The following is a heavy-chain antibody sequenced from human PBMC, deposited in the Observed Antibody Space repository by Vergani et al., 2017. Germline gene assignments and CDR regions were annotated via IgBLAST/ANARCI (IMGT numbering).Heavy chain of an antibody. CDR3: ARFARLGYCSGGSCFHFDY. D-gene: IGHD2-15*01. J-gene: IGHJ4*02. V-gene: IGHV1-69*01. CDR1: GGTFSSYA. Sequence: QVQLVQSGAEVKKPGSSVKVSCKASGGTFSSYAISWVRQAPGQGLEWMGGIIPIFGIANYAQKFQGRVTITADESTSTAYMELSSLRAEDTAVYYCARFARLGYCSGGSCFHFDYWGQGTLVTVSS. CDR2: IIPIFGIA.